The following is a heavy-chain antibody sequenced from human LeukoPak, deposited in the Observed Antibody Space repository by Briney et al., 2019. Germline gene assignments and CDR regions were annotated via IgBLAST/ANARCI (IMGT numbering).Heavy chain of an antibody. V-gene: IGHV1-2*02. J-gene: IGHJ4*02. Sequence: ASVKVSCKASGYTFTGYYMHWVRQAPGQGLEWMGWINPNSGGTNYAQKFQGRVTMTRGTSISTAYMELSRLRSDDTAVYYCARRTYYYGSGSSLFDYWGQGTLVTVSS. CDR1: GYTFTGYY. CDR3: ARRTYYYGSGSSLFDY. CDR2: INPNSGGT. D-gene: IGHD3-10*01.